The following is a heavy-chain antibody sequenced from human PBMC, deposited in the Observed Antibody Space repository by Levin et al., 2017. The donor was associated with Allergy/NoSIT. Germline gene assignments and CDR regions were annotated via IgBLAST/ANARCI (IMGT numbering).Heavy chain of an antibody. CDR1: GFTFNTYS. CDR3: ARGQWLATFDY. V-gene: IGHV3-21*01. Sequence: GGSLRLSCAASGFTFNTYSMTWVRQAPGKGLEWVSSITTRSSSLYYADSVQGRGNISRDDAKKSLYLQMDSLRAEDTALYFCARGQWLATFDYWGQGSLVTVSS. J-gene: IGHJ4*02. CDR2: ITTRSSSL. D-gene: IGHD6-19*01.